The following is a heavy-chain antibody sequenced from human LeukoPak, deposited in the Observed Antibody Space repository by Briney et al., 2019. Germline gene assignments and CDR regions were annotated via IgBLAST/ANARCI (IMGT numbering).Heavy chain of an antibody. CDR1: GFAFNTYS. Sequence: PGGSLRLSCAASGFAFNTYSMDWVRQAPGKGLEWVSFISSSSTTIYYAASVKGRFTISRDNAKNSLYLQMNSLRDEDTAVYYCARDRGYYFDYWGQGTLVTVSP. D-gene: IGHD3-22*01. CDR2: ISSSSTTI. V-gene: IGHV3-48*02. J-gene: IGHJ4*02. CDR3: ARDRGYYFDY.